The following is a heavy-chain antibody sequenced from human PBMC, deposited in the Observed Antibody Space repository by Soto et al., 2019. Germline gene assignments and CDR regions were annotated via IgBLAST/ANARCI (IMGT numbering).Heavy chain of an antibody. D-gene: IGHD3-10*01. CDR3: ARAPMYSFGSGSYQDYYYGMDV. J-gene: IGHJ6*02. V-gene: IGHV1-69*04. Sequence: GASVKVSCKASGGTFSSYAISWVRQAPGQGLEWMGRIIPILGIANYAQKFQGRVTITADKSTSTAYMELSSLRSDDTAVYYCARAPMYSFGSGSYQDYYYGMDVWGQGPTVTVSS. CDR2: IIPILGIA. CDR1: GGTFSSYA.